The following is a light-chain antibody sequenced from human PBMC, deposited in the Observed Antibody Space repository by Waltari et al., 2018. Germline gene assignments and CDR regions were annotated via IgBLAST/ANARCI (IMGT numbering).Light chain of an antibody. CDR2: AAS. V-gene: IGKV1-9*01. J-gene: IGKJ4*01. CDR3: QQFNSYPLT. Sequence: IQLTQSPSSLSASAGDRVAITCRASQGIRSFLAWYQKKPGKAPKLLIYAASTLQSGVPSRFSGSGSGTDFSLTISSLQPEDFATYYCQQFNSYPLTFGGGTKVEIK. CDR1: QGIRSF.